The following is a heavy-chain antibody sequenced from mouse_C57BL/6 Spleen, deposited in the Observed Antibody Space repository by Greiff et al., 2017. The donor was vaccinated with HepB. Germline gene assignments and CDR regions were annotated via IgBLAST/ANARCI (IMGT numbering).Heavy chain of an antibody. Sequence: QVHVKQPGAELVKPGASVKMSCKASGYTFTSYWITWVKQRPGQGLEWIGDIYPGSGSTNYNEKFKSKATLTVDTSSSTAYMQLSSLTSEDSAVYYCARTGSSYSYAMDYWGQGTSVTVSS. J-gene: IGHJ4*01. CDR1: GYTFTSYW. CDR2: IYPGSGST. V-gene: IGHV1-55*01. CDR3: ARTGSSYSYAMDY. D-gene: IGHD1-1*01.